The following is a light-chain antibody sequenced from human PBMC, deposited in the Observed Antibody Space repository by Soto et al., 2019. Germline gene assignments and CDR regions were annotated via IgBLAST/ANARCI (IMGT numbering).Light chain of an antibody. Sequence: DIQMTQSPSSLSASVGDRVTTTCRASQGISNYLAWYQQKPGKVPKLLIYGASTLQSGVPSRFRGSGSGTDFTLTISSLQPEDVATYYCQKYNSAPWTFGQGTKVDIK. CDR2: GAS. J-gene: IGKJ1*01. V-gene: IGKV1-27*01. CDR3: QKYNSAPWT. CDR1: QGISNY.